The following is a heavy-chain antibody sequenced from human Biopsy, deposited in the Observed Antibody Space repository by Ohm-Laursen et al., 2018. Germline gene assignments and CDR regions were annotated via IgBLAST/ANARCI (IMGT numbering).Heavy chain of an antibody. CDR3: TRAYLYYLDAFDM. V-gene: IGHV3-74*03. CDR1: GFTFNSYC. J-gene: IGHJ3*02. Sequence: SLRLSCAASGFTFNSYCMHWVRQAPGKGLEWVSRINIDGSGTKYADSVKGRFTVSRDNAKNTLNLQMNSLTADDTAIDYCTRAYLYYLDAFDMWGQGTMVTVSS. CDR2: INIDGSGT. D-gene: IGHD3-22*01.